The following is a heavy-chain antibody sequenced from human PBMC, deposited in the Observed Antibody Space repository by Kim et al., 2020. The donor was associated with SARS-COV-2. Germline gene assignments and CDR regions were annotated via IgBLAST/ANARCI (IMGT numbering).Heavy chain of an antibody. CDR2: ITSDSSTM. Sequence: GGSLRLSCAASGFTFSSYSMNWVRQAPGKGLEWISYITSDSSTMYYADSVKGRFTTSRDNAKNSLYLQMDSLRYEDTAMYYCITLVRGSKPFAFDYWGQG. D-gene: IGHD3-10*01. J-gene: IGHJ4*02. CDR3: ITLVRGSKPFAFDY. CDR1: GFTFSSYS. V-gene: IGHV3-48*02.